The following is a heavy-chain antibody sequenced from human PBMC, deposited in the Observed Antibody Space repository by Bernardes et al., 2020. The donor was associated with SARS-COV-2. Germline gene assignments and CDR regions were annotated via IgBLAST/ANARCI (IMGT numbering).Heavy chain of an antibody. V-gene: IGHV1-24*01. CDR2: FDPEDGET. Sequence: ASVKVSCKVSGFTLTELSMHWVRQAPGKGLEWMGGFDPEDGETIYAQKFQGRVTMTEDTSTDTAYMELSSLRSEDTAVYYCATTSAVAGSVDWFDPWGQGTLVTVSS. J-gene: IGHJ5*02. CDR3: ATTSAVAGSVDWFDP. D-gene: IGHD6-19*01. CDR1: GFTLTELS.